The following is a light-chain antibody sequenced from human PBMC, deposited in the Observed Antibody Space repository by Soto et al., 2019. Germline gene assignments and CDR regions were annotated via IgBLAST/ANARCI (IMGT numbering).Light chain of an antibody. CDR1: QTISRNF. CDR2: GAS. CDR3: QQYGSSAPIT. V-gene: IGKV3-20*01. J-gene: IGKJ5*01. Sequence: IALTQSPGTLSLSPGERATLSCRASQTISRNFLAWYQQKPGQAPRLLIYGASIRATGIPDRFSGSGSETDFTLTISRLEPEDFALYYCQQYGSSAPITFGQGTRLEIK.